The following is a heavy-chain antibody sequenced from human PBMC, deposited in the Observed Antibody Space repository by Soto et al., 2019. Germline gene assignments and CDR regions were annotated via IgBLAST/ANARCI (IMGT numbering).Heavy chain of an antibody. V-gene: IGHV1-18*01. CDR1: GYSFTNYG. CDR3: ARDRGVAPPVAGNAHYYYYMDV. CDR2: ISAFNGNT. J-gene: IGHJ6*03. Sequence: QDQLLQSGAEVKKPGASVTVSCKASGYSFTNYGITWVRQAPGQGLEWMGWISAFNGNTHYAQKLQGRVSMTTDASTSTAFLERWSLRSDDTAVYYCARDRGVAPPVAGNAHYYYYMDVWGKGTTVTVSS. D-gene: IGHD6-19*01.